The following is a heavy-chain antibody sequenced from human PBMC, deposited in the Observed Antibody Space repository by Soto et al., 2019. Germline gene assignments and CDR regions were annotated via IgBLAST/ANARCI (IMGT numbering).Heavy chain of an antibody. CDR3: ARDGAMRDYPYYYYYYGMDV. D-gene: IGHD2-2*01. CDR1: GFTFSSYW. J-gene: IGHJ6*02. CDR2: INSDGSST. V-gene: IGHV3-74*01. Sequence: EVQLVESGGGLVQPGGSLRLSCAASGFTFSSYWMHWVRQAPGKGLVWVSRINSDGSSTSYADSVKGRFTISRDNAKNTLYLQMNSLRAEDTAVYYCARDGAMRDYPYYYYYYGMDVWGQGTTVTVSS.